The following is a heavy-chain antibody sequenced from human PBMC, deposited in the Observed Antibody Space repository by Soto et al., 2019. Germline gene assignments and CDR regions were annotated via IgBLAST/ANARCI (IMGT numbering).Heavy chain of an antibody. CDR2: ISHLGST. V-gene: IGHV4-59*01. Sequence: QVQLQESGPGLVKPSETLSLRCTVSGDSMNNFYWSWIRQPPGKRLEWIGDISHLGSTNYDPSLKSRVTISVDTSKSQFSLKLSSVTAADTAKYFCARVSKGWFYFDYWGQGTLVSVSS. CDR3: ARVSKGWFYFDY. CDR1: GDSMNNFY. J-gene: IGHJ4*02. D-gene: IGHD6-19*01.